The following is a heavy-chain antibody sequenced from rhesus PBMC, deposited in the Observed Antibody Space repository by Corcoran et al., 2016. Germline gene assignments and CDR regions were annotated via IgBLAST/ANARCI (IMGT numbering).Heavy chain of an antibody. CDR1: GGPISDNSY. J-gene: IGHJ4*01. V-gene: IGHV4S7*01. CDR2: MYGSSGST. D-gene: IGHD2-2*01. CDR3: ARDYVLSY. Sequence: QVQLQESGPGLVTPSETLSFTFAVSGGPISDNSYWTWISQSPGKGLEWIGNMYGSSGSTYSNPSRKSRVTTSKDTTKNQFSLKLTSVTAADTAVYYCARDYVLSYWGQGVLVTVSS.